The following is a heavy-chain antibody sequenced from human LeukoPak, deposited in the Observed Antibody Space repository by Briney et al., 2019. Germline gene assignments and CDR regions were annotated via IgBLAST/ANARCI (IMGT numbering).Heavy chain of an antibody. V-gene: IGHV3-48*03. Sequence: GRSLRLSCAAAGFSFSNYPMNWVRQAPGKGLEWVSHISSDGNTESYVDAPRGRFTMSRDNAKNSLFLLINNLRGEDTAVYYCALDTVNGPFVISLDLWGQGALVTVSS. D-gene: IGHD2-8*01. J-gene: IGHJ4*02. CDR1: GFSFSNYP. CDR2: ISSDGNTE. CDR3: ALDTVNGPFVISLDL.